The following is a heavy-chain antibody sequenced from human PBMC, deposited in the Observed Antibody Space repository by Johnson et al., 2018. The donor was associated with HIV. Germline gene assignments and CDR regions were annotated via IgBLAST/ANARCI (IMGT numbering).Heavy chain of an antibody. J-gene: IGHJ3*01. CDR2: ISSGGNT. V-gene: IGHV3-66*01. Sequence: MQLVESGGGLVQPGGSLRLSCAASGFTVSRNYMSWVRQAPGQGLEWVSVISSGGNTYYADAVKGRLTISRANYNNTLYLQMNSLRVEDTAVYYCARERGISGGFDFWGQGTRVSISS. CDR3: ARERGISGGFDF. CDR1: GFTVSRNY. D-gene: IGHD2-15*01.